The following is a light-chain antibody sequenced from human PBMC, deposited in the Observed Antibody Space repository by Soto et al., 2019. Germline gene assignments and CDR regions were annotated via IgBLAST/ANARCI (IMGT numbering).Light chain of an antibody. CDR2: GAS. J-gene: IGKJ2*01. CDR3: QQTRSFPFT. V-gene: IGKV1-12*01. Sequence: DIQMTQSPSSVSASVGDRVTITCRASQDITTWLAWYQQKPGVAPRLLMSGASNLQSEVPSRFSGSGSGTHFTLNISSLQPEDFATYYCQQTRSFPFTFGQGTRLEIK. CDR1: QDITTW.